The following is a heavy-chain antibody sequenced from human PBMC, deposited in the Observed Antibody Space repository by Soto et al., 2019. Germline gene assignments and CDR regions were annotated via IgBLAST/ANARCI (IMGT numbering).Heavy chain of an antibody. Sequence: EVQLLESGGDLVQPGGSLRLSCAASGFTFNSCAMSWVRQAPGKGLEWVSTISYCGVTTYYTDSVKGRFTISRDNSKNTLYLQMDSLRAEDPAIYYCAKQAIAVAFDYFDFWGQGTMVTVSP. D-gene: IGHD6-19*01. V-gene: IGHV3-23*01. CDR3: AKQAIAVAFDYFDF. J-gene: IGHJ3*01. CDR1: GFTFNSCA. CDR2: ISYCGVTT.